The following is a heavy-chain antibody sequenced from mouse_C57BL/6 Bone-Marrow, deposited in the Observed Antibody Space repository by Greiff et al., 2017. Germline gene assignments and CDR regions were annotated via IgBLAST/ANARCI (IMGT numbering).Heavy chain of an antibody. D-gene: IGHD1-1*01. V-gene: IGHV5-17*01. CDR3: ARDYYGSSGAMDY. Sequence: EVNVVESGGGLVKPGGSLKLSCAASGFTFSDYGMHWVRQAPEKGLEWVAYISSGSSTIYYADTVKGRFTISRDNAKNTLFLQMTSLRSEDTAMYYCARDYYGSSGAMDYWGQGTSVTVSS. J-gene: IGHJ4*01. CDR2: ISSGSSTI. CDR1: GFTFSDYG.